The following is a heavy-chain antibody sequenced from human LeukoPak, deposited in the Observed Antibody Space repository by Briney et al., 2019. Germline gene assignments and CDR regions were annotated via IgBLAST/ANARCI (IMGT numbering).Heavy chain of an antibody. D-gene: IGHD3-9*01. CDR1: GFTFSSYG. Sequence: GGSLRLSCAASGFTFSSYGMQWVRQAPGKGLEWVAVISHDGTVQHYADSVKGRYTISRDNSKNTLYLQMNSLRAEDTAVYYCARDLYDILTGYYIDYWGQGTLVTVSS. CDR2: ISHDGTVQ. V-gene: IGHV3-30*03. J-gene: IGHJ4*02. CDR3: ARDLYDILTGYYIDY.